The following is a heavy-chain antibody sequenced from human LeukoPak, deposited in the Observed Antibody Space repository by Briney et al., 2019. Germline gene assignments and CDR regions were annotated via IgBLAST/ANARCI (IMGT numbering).Heavy chain of an antibody. CDR3: AKDQSYACDY. Sequence: GGSLRLSCAASRFSFSSYAMSWVRQAPGKWLEWVSGISGSGGSTSYADSVKGRFTISRDNSKNTLYLQMNSLRAEDTAVYYCAKDQSYACDYWGQGTLVTVSS. CDR2: ISGSGGST. D-gene: IGHD3-16*01. V-gene: IGHV3-23*01. CDR1: RFSFSSYA. J-gene: IGHJ4*02.